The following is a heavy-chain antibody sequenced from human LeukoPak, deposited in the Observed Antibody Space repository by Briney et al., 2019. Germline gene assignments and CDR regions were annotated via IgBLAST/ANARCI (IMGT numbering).Heavy chain of an antibody. Sequence: ASVKVSCKASGYSFTSYVMHWVRQAPGQRLEWMGWINAGNGNTKYSQKFQDRVTITSDTSAGTAYMELSSLISEDTAVYYCARDHDILDAFDIWGQGTMVTVSS. J-gene: IGHJ3*02. CDR2: INAGNGNT. V-gene: IGHV1-3*01. CDR3: ARDHDILDAFDI. CDR1: GYSFTSYV. D-gene: IGHD3-9*01.